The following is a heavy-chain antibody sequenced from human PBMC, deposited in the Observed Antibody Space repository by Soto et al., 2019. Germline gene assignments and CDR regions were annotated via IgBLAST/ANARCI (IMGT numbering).Heavy chain of an antibody. Sequence: QLQLQESGPGLVKPSETLSLTCTVSGGSISSSSYYWGWIRQPPGKGLEWIGSIYYSGSTYYNPSLKSRVTIPVDKSKIQFSLKPSSVNAAVTAVYYGARHGRGVIRGVAFDYWGQGTLVTVSS. V-gene: IGHV4-39*01. CDR3: ARHGRGVIRGVAFDY. CDR1: GGSISSSSYY. J-gene: IGHJ4*02. CDR2: IYYSGST. D-gene: IGHD3-10*01.